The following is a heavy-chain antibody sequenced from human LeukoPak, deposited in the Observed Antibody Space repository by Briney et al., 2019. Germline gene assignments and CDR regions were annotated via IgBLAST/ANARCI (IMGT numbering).Heavy chain of an antibody. V-gene: IGHV4-59*01. D-gene: IGHD3-3*01. CDR2: IYYSGSA. CDR3: ARAGIWSGYYTFDY. Sequence: SETLSLTCIVSGGSINRFYWSWIRQPPGKGLEWIGNIYYSGSANYNPSLKSPVTISVDTSKNQFSLKLTSVTAADTAVYYCARAGIWSGYYTFDYWGQGTLVTVSS. CDR1: GGSINRFY. J-gene: IGHJ4*02.